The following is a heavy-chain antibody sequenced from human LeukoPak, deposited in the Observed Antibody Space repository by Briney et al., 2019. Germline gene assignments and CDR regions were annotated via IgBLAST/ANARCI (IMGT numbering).Heavy chain of an antibody. V-gene: IGHV4-59*01. CDR1: GGSISSYY. J-gene: IGHJ6*03. CDR2: IYDSGST. Sequence: PSETLSLTCTVSGGSISSYYWSWIRQPPGKGLEWIGFIYDSGSTNYNPSLKRRVTIFLDTSKNQFSLKLRSVTAADTAVYYCARTTEAHSWQTRYYSYYMDVWGKGTTVTGSS. CDR3: ARTTEAHSWQTRYYSYYMDV. D-gene: IGHD6-13*01.